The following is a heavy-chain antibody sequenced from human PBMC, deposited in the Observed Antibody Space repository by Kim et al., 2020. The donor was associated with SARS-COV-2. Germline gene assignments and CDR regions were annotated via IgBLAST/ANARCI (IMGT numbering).Heavy chain of an antibody. V-gene: IGHV3-11*01. CDR1: GLSFSDSY. J-gene: IGHJ4*02. Sequence: GWSLRLSCAASGLSFSDSYMNWVRQAPGKGLEWLSFISTRGESIFYADSVEGRFTISRDNAKNSLYLQMNYLRDEDTAVNSCARSGNGYNAFGIWGQG. CDR3: ARSGNGYNAFGI. D-gene: IGHD5-12*01. CDR2: ISTRGESI.